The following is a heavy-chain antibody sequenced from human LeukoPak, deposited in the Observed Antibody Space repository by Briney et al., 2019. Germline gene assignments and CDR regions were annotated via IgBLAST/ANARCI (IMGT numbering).Heavy chain of an antibody. V-gene: IGHV3-7*01. CDR3: VYDYERQRGY. Sequence: GGSLRLSCAVSGFTFSNYWMSWVRQAPGKGLEWVANINQYASEKYYVDSVKGRFTISRDNAKNSLYLQLNSLRAEDTAMYYCVYDYERQRGYWGQGTLVIVSS. J-gene: IGHJ4*02. D-gene: IGHD4-17*01. CDR1: GFTFSNYW. CDR2: INQYASEK.